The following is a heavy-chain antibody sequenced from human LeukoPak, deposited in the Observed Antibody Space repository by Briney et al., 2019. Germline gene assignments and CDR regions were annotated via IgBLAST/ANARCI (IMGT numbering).Heavy chain of an antibody. Sequence: SVKVSCKASGGTFSSYAISWVRQAPGQGLEWMGRIIPILGIANYAQKFQGRVTITADKSTSTAYMELNSLRAEDTAVYYCAKDRNYGDFVYWGQGTLVTVSS. J-gene: IGHJ4*02. D-gene: IGHD4-17*01. CDR1: GGTFSSYA. CDR2: IIPILGIA. V-gene: IGHV1-69*04. CDR3: AKDRNYGDFVY.